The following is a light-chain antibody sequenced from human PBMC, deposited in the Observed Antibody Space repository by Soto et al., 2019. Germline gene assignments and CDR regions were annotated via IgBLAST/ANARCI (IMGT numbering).Light chain of an antibody. CDR1: QSIRGY. V-gene: IGKV1-39*01. J-gene: IGKJ5*01. CDR2: ATS. CDR3: QQSYSIPIT. Sequence: DMQMTQSPSSPSASVGYSVIMTSRASQSIRGYLTWYQKKPGKAPKVLIYATSSLQSGVPLRFSGSGSETYFTLTISTLQPEDFATYYCQQSYSIPITFGQGTRLEIK.